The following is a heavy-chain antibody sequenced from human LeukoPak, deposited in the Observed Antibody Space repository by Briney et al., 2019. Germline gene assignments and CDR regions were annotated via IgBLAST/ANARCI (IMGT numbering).Heavy chain of an antibody. J-gene: IGHJ4*02. CDR1: GFTFSSYW. CDR2: IKEDGSEK. CDR3: ARDHLGYSFDY. V-gene: IGHV3-7*04. Sequence: GGSLRLSCAASGFTFSSYWMSWVRQTPQKGLEWVANIKEDGSEKYYVDSVKGRFTISRENTKNSLNLQMNSLRADDTAVYYCARDHLGYSFDYWGQGTLVTVSS.